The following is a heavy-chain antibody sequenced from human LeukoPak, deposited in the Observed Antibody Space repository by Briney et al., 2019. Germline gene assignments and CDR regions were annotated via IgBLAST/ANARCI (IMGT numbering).Heavy chain of an antibody. Sequence: GGSLRLSCAASGFTFSNYWMSWLRQAPGRGLEWVANIRQDGKYTSYVDSVKGRFTISRDNAKNSLYLQTSSLRAEDTAVYYCAREAIVGHTDDAFDVWGQGTMVTVSS. CDR3: AREAIVGHTDDAFDV. CDR1: GFTFSNYW. J-gene: IGHJ3*01. V-gene: IGHV3-7*01. CDR2: IRQDGKYT. D-gene: IGHD1-26*01.